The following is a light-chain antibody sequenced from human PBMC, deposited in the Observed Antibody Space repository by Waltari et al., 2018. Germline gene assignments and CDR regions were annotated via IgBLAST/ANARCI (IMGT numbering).Light chain of an antibody. CDR3: QQCYSTPYT. J-gene: IGKJ2*01. V-gene: IGKV4-1*01. CDR2: WPS. Sequence: DIVMTQSPDSLAVSLGERVTIHCRSSQNLLYNSDNKNYLAWFQQKPGQPPKLLIYWPSTRESGVPDRFSGSGSGTEFTLTISSLQAADVAVYYCQQCYSTPYTFGQETKLEIK. CDR1: QNLLYNSDNKNY.